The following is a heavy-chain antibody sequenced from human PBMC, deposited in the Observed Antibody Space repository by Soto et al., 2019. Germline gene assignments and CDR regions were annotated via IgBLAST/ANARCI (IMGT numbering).Heavy chain of an antibody. CDR2: IWYDRSNK. Sequence: QVQLVESGGGVVQPGTSLRLSCAASGFTFSSCVMHWVRQAPGKGLEWVAVIWYDRSNKYYVDSVKGRFTISRDNSKNTLHLQMNSLRAEDTAVYYCAAGTANFQHWGQGTLVTVSS. CDR3: AAGTANFQH. V-gene: IGHV3-33*01. D-gene: IGHD1-7*01. J-gene: IGHJ1*01. CDR1: GFTFSSCV.